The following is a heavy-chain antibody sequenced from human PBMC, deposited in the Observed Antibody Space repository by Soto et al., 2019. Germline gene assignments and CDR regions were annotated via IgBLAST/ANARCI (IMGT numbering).Heavy chain of an antibody. Sequence: SETLSLTCTVSGGSISSGRYYWSWIRQHPGKGLEWIGYIYYSGSTYCNPSLKSRLTISVDTSGNQFSLKLSSVTAADTAIYYCARDLSGYGAFDIWGQGTMVTVSS. CDR1: GGSISSGRYY. CDR2: IYYSGST. J-gene: IGHJ3*02. V-gene: IGHV4-31*03. D-gene: IGHD5-12*01. CDR3: ARDLSGYGAFDI.